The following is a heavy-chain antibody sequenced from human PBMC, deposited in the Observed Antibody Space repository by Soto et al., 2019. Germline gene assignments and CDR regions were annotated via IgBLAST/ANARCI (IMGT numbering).Heavy chain of an antibody. CDR3: ARDWTYYDFWSGYYRGALPDYYYYGMDV. V-gene: IGHV1-69*13. D-gene: IGHD3-3*01. J-gene: IGHJ6*02. CDR2: IIPVFGTA. CDR1: GDAFSRYP. Sequence: SLNGYWKGYGDAFSRYPVSWARHTSGRGLGRLGGIIPVFGTANYAQKFQGRVTITADESTSTAYMELSSLRSEDTAVYYCARDWTYYDFWSGYYRGALPDYYYYGMDVWGQGTTLTVSS.